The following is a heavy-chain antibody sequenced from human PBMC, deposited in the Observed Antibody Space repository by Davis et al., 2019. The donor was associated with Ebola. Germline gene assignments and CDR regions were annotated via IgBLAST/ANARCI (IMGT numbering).Heavy chain of an antibody. CDR1: GGSISSSSYY. CDR3: AGLTSMVRGVIIEGIWFDP. CDR2: IYYSGST. V-gene: IGHV4-39*07. J-gene: IGHJ5*02. Sequence: SETLSLTCTVSGGSISSSSYYWGWIRQPPGKGLEWIGSIYYSGSTNYNPSLKSRVTISVDKSKNQFSLKLSSVTAADTAVYYCAGLTSMVRGVIIEGIWFDPWGQGTLVTVSS. D-gene: IGHD3-10*01.